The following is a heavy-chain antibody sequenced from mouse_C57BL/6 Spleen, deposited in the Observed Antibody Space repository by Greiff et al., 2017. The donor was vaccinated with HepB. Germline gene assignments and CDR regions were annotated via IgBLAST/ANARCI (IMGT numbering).Heavy chain of an antibody. CDR1: GYAFTNYL. CDR2: INPGSGGT. J-gene: IGHJ4*01. V-gene: IGHV1-54*01. Sequence: VKLQESGAELVRPGTSVKVSCKASGYAFTNYLIEWVKQRPGQGLEWIGVINPGSGGTNYNEKFKGKATLTADKSSSTAYMQLSSLTSEDSAVYFCARIRGDYAMDYWGQGTSVTVSS. CDR3: ARIRGDYAMDY.